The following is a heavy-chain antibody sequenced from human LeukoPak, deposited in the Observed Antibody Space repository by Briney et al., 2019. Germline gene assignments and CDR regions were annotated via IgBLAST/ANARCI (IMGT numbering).Heavy chain of an antibody. V-gene: IGHV4-59*01. J-gene: IGHJ4*02. Sequence: SETLSLTCTVSGGSISSYYWSWIRQPPGKGREWMGYIYYSGTTNYNPSLKSRVTISVDTSKKQCSLKLSSVTAADTAVYYCARGVYIAAAQYGYWGQGTLVTVSS. CDR3: ARGVYIAAAQYGY. CDR2: IYYSGTT. D-gene: IGHD6-13*01. CDR1: GGSISSYY.